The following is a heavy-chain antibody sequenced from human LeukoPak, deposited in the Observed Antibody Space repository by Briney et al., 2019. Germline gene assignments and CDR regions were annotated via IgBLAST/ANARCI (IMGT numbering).Heavy chain of an antibody. V-gene: IGHV4-34*01. Sequence: PSETLSLTCAVYGGSFSGYYWSWIRQPPGKGLEWIGEINHSGSTNYNPSLKSRVTISVDTSRNQFSLKLTSVTAADTAVYYCARGVGRSVVYWGQGTLVTVSS. CDR3: ARGVGRSVVY. CDR2: INHSGST. CDR1: GGSFSGYY. J-gene: IGHJ4*02.